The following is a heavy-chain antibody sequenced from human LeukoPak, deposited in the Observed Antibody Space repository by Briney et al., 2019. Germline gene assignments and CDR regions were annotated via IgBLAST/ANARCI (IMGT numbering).Heavy chain of an antibody. V-gene: IGHV4-31*03. D-gene: IGHD5-18*01. Sequence: PSETLSLTCTVPGGSISSGGYYWSWIRQHPGKGLEWIGYIYYSGSTYYNPSLKSRVTISVDTSKNQFSLKLSSVIAADTAVYYCAREGYLDTATRWFDPWGQGTLVTVSS. CDR3: AREGYLDTATRWFDP. CDR1: GGSISSGGYY. J-gene: IGHJ5*02. CDR2: IYYSGST.